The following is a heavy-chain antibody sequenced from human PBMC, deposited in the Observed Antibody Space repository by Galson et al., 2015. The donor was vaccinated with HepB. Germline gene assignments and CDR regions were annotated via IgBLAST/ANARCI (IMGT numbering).Heavy chain of an antibody. CDR3: AKGYGLFDS. J-gene: IGHJ5*01. D-gene: IGHD5-18*01. CDR1: GFAFDTHA. Sequence: SLSLSCAASGFAFDTHAMSWVRPAPGRGLEWISGISGNGDSTFYADSVRGRVTVSRANSNNMLYLQMHSLRAEDAGLYFCAKGYGLFDSWGQGILVTVSS. V-gene: IGHV3-23*01. CDR2: ISGNGDST.